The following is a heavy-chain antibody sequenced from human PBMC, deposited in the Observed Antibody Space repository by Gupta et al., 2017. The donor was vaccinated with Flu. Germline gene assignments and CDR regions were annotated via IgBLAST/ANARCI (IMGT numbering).Heavy chain of an antibody. Sequence: SGVGVGWIRQPPGKALEWLALIYWNDDERYRPSRESRLTITKDTAKNEEVFTVTKMEAVETATYYCARMGAARPVLGAFAFGCQVTIVTVSS. CDR2: IYWNDDE. CDR1: SGVG. V-gene: IGHV2-5*01. CDR3: ARMGAARPVLGAFAF. J-gene: IGHJ3*01. D-gene: IGHD6-6*01.